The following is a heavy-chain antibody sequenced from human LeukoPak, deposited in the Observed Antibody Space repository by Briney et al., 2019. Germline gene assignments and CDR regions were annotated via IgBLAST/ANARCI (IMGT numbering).Heavy chain of an antibody. Sequence: PSETLSLTCTVSGGSISSSSYYWGWIRQPPGKGLEWIVSIYYSGSTYYNPSLKSRVTISVDTSKNQFSLKLSSVTAADTAVYYCARLSHYDSSGYYSLTIDYWGQGTLVTVSS. D-gene: IGHD3-22*01. CDR2: IYYSGST. J-gene: IGHJ4*02. V-gene: IGHV4-39*01. CDR3: ARLSHYDSSGYYSLTIDY. CDR1: GGSISSSSYY.